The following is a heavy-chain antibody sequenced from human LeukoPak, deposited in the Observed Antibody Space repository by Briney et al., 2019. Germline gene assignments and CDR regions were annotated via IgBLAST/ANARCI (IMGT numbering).Heavy chain of an antibody. D-gene: IGHD6-13*01. CDR1: GGTFSSYA. CDR3: ARETAAAGNDAFDI. CDR2: ITPIFGTA. Sequence: ASVKVSCRASGGTFSSYAISWVRQAPGQGLEWMGRITPIFGTANYAQKFQGRVTITTDESTSTAYMELSSLRSEDTAVYYCARETAAAGNDAFDIWGQGTMVTVSS. J-gene: IGHJ3*02. V-gene: IGHV1-69*05.